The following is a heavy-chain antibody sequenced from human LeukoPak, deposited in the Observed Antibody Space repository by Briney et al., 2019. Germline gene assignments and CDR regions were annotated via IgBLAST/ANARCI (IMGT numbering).Heavy chain of an antibody. CDR3: ARDGVGATFDY. V-gene: IGHV3-7*01. J-gene: IGHJ4*02. CDR1: GFTFRSYW. CDR2: IKQDGSEK. Sequence: GGSLRLSCADSGFTFRSYWMSWVRQAPGKGLEWVANIKQDGSEKYYVDSVKGRFTISRDNAKSSLYLQMNSLRAEDTAVYYCARDGVGATFDYWGRGTLVTVSS. D-gene: IGHD1-26*01.